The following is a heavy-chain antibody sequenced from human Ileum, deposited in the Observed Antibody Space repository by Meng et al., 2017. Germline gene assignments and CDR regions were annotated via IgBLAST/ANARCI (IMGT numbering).Heavy chain of an antibody. CDR1: GGSISSYY. CDR3: ARRSGSYFLSGFAY. Sequence: RLVTPACTVSVTCIVSGGSISSYYRSWIRQPPGKRLELIWNIYYSGSTNYNPSLKSRVTIPVDTSKNQFSLILTSVTAADTAVYYCARRSGSYFLSGFAYWGQGTLVTVSS. D-gene: IGHD1-26*01. CDR2: IYYSGST. J-gene: IGHJ4*02. V-gene: IGHV4-59*07.